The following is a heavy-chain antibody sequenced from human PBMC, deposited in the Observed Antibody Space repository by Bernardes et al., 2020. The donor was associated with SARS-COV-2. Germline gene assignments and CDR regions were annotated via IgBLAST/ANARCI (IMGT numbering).Heavy chain of an antibody. CDR1: GSTFNSYA. J-gene: IGHJ4*02. D-gene: IGHD3-16*01. V-gene: IGHV3-30*18. CDR2: ISYDGKTQ. Sequence: GGSLRLSCVASGSTFNSYAVHWVRQAPGKGLEWVAVISYDGKTQYYVDSVKGRFTISRDNSKNTLYLQMNSLRVEDTAVYFCAKDLAWKGLAHSFDYWGQGVLVTVSS. CDR3: AKDLAWKGLAHSFDY.